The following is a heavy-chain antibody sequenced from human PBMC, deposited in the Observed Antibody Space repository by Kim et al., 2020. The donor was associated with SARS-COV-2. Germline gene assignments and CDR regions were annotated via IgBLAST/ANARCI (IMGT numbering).Heavy chain of an antibody. CDR3: ARLADY. V-gene: IGHV4-59*08. J-gene: IGHJ4*02. Sequence: NRDGTANNPSLNGRVTISVDTSKNQVSLRLGSVTAADTAVYYCARLADYWGQGTLVTVSS. CDR2: NRDGT.